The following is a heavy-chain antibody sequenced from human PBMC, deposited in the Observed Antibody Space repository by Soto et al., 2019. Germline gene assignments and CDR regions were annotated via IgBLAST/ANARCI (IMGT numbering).Heavy chain of an antibody. CDR3: ARGDYDFWSGSEYYYYGMDV. V-gene: IGHV3-11*01. Sequence: VQLVESGGGLVKPGGSLRLSCAASGFTFSDYYMSWIRQAPGKGLEWVSYISSSGSTIYYADSVKGRFTISRDNAKNSLYLQMNSLRAEDTAVYYCARGDYDFWSGSEYYYYGMDVWGQGTTVTVSS. CDR2: ISSSGSTI. CDR1: GFTFSDYY. J-gene: IGHJ6*02. D-gene: IGHD3-3*01.